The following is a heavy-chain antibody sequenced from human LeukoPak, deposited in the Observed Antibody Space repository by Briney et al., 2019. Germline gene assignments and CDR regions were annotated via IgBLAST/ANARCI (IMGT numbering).Heavy chain of an antibody. J-gene: IGHJ4*02. CDR1: GFTFSSYA. Sequence: GGSLRLSCAASGFTFSSYAMHWVRQAPGKGLEWVAVISYGGSNKYYADSVKGRFTISRDNSKNSLYLQMNSLRAEDTAVYYCACPKGYYYDSSGYFYWGQGTLVTVSS. CDR3: ACPKGYYYDSSGYFY. V-gene: IGHV3-30-3*01. CDR2: ISYGGSNK. D-gene: IGHD3-22*01.